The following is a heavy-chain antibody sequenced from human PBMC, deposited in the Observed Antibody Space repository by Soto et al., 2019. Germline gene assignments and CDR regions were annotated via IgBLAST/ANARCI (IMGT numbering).Heavy chain of an antibody. CDR1: GFTFSSYG. J-gene: IGHJ4*02. CDR2: ISYDGSNK. V-gene: IGHV3-30*03. Sequence: QVQLVESGGGVVQPGRSLRLSCAASGFTFSSYGMHWVRQAPGKGLEWVAVISYDGSNKYYADSVKGRFTISRDNSQNTLYLQMNSLRAEDTAVYYCARGTGTHFDYWGQGTLVTVSS. D-gene: IGHD3-9*01. CDR3: ARGTGTHFDY.